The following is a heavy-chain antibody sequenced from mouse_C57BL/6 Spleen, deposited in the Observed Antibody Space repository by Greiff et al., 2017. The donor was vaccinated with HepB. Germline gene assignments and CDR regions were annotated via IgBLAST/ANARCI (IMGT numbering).Heavy chain of an antibody. J-gene: IGHJ3*01. CDR1: GYTFTDYE. D-gene: IGHD1-1*01. V-gene: IGHV1-15*01. CDR2: IDPETGGT. Sequence: QVQLQQSGAELVRPGASVTLSCKASGYTFTDYEMHWVKQTPVHGLVWIGAIDPETGGTAYNQKFKGKAILTADKSSSTAYMELRSLTSEDSAVYYCTRSYYCGSRGGAWFAYWGQGTLVTVSA. CDR3: TRSYYCGSRGGAWFAY.